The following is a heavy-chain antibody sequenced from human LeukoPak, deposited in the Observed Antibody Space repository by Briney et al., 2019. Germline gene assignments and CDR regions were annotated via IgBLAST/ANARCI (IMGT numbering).Heavy chain of an antibody. Sequence: PSETLSLTCAVSGGSISSSNWWSWIRQPPGKGLEWMGEINHSGNTNYNPSLKSRVTISVDTSKNQFSLKLSSVTAADTAVYYCARNGINSYDSPVQNFWGQGTLVTVSS. J-gene: IGHJ4*02. CDR1: GGSISSSNW. D-gene: IGHD3-22*01. V-gene: IGHV4-4*02. CDR3: ARNGINSYDSPVQNF. CDR2: INHSGNT.